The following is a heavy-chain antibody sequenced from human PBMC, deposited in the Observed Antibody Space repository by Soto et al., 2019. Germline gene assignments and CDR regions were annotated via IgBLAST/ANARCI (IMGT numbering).Heavy chain of an antibody. Sequence: QVQLVQSGAEVKKPGASVTVSCKASGYTFTSYGISWVRQAPGQGLEWMGWISAYNGNTNYAQKLQGRVTMTTDTSTRTAYMELRSLRSDDTAVYYCARDHTTVTRGWAFDIWGQGTMVTVSS. V-gene: IGHV1-18*01. CDR2: ISAYNGNT. D-gene: IGHD4-17*01. J-gene: IGHJ3*02. CDR3: ARDHTTVTRGWAFDI. CDR1: GYTFTSYG.